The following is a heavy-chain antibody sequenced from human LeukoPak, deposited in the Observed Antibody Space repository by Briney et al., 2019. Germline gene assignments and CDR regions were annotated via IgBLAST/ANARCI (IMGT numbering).Heavy chain of an antibody. CDR2: IHTSGST. CDR1: GGSISSGSYY. D-gene: IGHD3-16*01. Sequence: SQTLSLTCTVSGGSISSGSYYWSWIRQPAGKGLEWIGRIHTSGSTNYNPSLKSRVTISVDTSKNQFSLKLSSVTAADTAVYYCARSAGLGLDYWGQGTLVTVSS. J-gene: IGHJ4*02. CDR3: ARSAGLGLDY. V-gene: IGHV4-61*02.